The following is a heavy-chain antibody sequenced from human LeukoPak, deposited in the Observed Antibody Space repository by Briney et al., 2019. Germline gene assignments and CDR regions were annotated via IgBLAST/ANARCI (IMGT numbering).Heavy chain of an antibody. CDR3: ARDPESSIVATPSDYFDY. J-gene: IGHJ4*02. Sequence: PGGSLRLSCAASGFTFSDYYMSWIRQAPGKGLEWVSYISSSGSTIYYADSVKGRFTISRDNAKNSLYLQMNSLRAEDTAVYYCARDPESSIVATPSDYFDYWGQGTLVTVSS. CDR1: GFTFSDYY. V-gene: IGHV3-11*01. CDR2: ISSSGSTI. D-gene: IGHD5-12*01.